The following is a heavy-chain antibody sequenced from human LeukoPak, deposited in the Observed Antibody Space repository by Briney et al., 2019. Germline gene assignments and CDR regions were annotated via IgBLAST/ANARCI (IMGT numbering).Heavy chain of an antibody. CDR3: ARGRAATDY. CDR1: GGSFSGYY. Sequence: SETLSLTCAVYGGSFSGYYWSWIRQPPGKGLEWIGEINHSGSTNYNPSLKSRVTISVDTSKNQFSLKLSSVTAADTAVYYCARGRAATDYWGQGTLVTVSS. J-gene: IGHJ4*02. CDR2: INHSGST. V-gene: IGHV4-34*01. D-gene: IGHD6-13*01.